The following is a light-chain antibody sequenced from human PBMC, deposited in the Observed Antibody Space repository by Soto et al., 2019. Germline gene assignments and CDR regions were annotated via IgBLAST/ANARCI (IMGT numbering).Light chain of an antibody. J-gene: IGKJ4*01. CDR2: GAF. V-gene: IGKV3D-20*02. Sequence: EIVFTQSPGTLSLSPGERATLSCRASQSVSNNYLAWYQQKPGQAPRLLIYGAFTRATGVPARFSGSGSATDFTLTISSLEPEDFAVYYCQQRYNWPLTFGGGTKVDIK. CDR3: QQRYNWPLT. CDR1: QSVSNNY.